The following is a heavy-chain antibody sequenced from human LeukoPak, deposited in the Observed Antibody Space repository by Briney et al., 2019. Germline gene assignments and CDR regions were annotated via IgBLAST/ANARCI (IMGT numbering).Heavy chain of an antibody. V-gene: IGHV3-74*01. CDR1: GFTFSRYW. J-gene: IGHJ3*02. D-gene: IGHD2-8*01. Sequence: SGGSLRLSCAGSGFTFSRYWMHWVRQAPGKGLVWVSRINSDGRSTSYADSVKGRFTISRDNAKNTLYLQVNSLTAEDTAMYYCARDTNHAFDIWGQGTMVTVSS. CDR2: INSDGRST. CDR3: ARDTNHAFDI.